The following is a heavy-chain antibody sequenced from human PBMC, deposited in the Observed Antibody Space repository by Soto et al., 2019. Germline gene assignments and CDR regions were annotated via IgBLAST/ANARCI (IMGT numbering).Heavy chain of an antibody. J-gene: IGHJ6*02. V-gene: IGHV4-4*02. CDR2: IYDSGNT. D-gene: IGHD7-27*01. CDR3: ATCQLGEYYYAMDI. Sequence: NPSETLSLTCAVSGDSITTYKWWTWVRQTPTKGLEWIGEIYDSGNTRYNPSLKSRVTISKDTSKNQLSLKLNSVTVADTAVYYCATCQLGEYYYAMDIWGQGTTVTVSS. CDR1: GDSITTYKW.